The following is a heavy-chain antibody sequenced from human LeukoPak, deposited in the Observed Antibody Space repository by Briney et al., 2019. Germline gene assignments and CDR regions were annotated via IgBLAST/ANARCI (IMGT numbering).Heavy chain of an antibody. CDR1: GFTFSSYA. J-gene: IGHJ4*02. Sequence: PGGSLRLSCAASGFTFSSYAMSWVRQAPGKGLEWVSAISGSGGSTYYADSVKGRFTISRDNSKNTLYLQMNSLRAEDTAVYYCAKVGEQWLVGSHFDYWGQGTLVTVSS. D-gene: IGHD6-19*01. CDR3: AKVGEQWLVGSHFDY. V-gene: IGHV3-23*01. CDR2: ISGSGGST.